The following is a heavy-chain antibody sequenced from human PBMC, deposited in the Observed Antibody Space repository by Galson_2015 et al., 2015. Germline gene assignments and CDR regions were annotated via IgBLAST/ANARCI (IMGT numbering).Heavy chain of an antibody. J-gene: IGHJ4*02. Sequence: SVKVSCKASGYTFTSYDINWVRQATGQGLEWMGWMNPNSANTGYAQKFHGRVTMTRNTSIRTAHMELSSLTSEHTAVYYCAIGGACDVAEYACGIDYWGPWTLVTVS. CDR2: MNPNSANT. D-gene: IGHD4/OR15-4a*01. V-gene: IGHV1-8*01. CDR3: AIGGACDVAEYACGIDY. CDR1: GYTFTSYD.